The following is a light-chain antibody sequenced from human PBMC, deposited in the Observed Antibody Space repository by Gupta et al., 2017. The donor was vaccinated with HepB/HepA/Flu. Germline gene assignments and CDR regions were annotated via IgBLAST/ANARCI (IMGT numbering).Light chain of an antibody. V-gene: IGLV1-47*01. CDR2: RND. J-gene: IGLJ2*01. Sequence: QSVLNQPPSASGTPGQRVTIPCSGSSSNIGSNYVSWYQQLPGTAPKLLIYRNDQRPSGVPDRFSGSKSGTSASLAISGLRSEDEADYYCAAWDGSLSTVLFGGGTKLTGL. CDR3: AAWDGSLSTVL. CDR1: SSNIGSNY.